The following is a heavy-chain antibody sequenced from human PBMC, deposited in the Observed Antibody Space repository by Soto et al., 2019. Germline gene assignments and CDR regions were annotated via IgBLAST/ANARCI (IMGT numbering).Heavy chain of an antibody. CDR3: AKVWKWELSWFDY. V-gene: IGHV3-30*18. J-gene: IGHJ4*02. CDR1: GFTFSSYG. Sequence: QVQLLESGGGVVQPGRSLRLSCAASGFTFSSYGMHWVRQAPGKGLEWVAVISYDGSNKYYADSVKGRFTISRDNSKNTLYLQMNSPRAEDTAVYYCAKVWKWELSWFDYWGQGTLVTVSS. D-gene: IGHD1-26*01. CDR2: ISYDGSNK.